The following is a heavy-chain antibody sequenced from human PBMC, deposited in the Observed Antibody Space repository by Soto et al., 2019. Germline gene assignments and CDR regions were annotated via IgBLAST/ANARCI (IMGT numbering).Heavy chain of an antibody. CDR2: ISYDGSNK. CDR3: ARDHGLYSGYDFHSYYYYGMDV. Sequence: HPGGSLRLSCAASGFTFSSYAMRWVRQAPGKGLEWVAVISYDGSNKYYADSVKGRFTISRDNSKNTLYLQMSSLRAEDTAVYYCARDHGLYSGYDFHSYYYYGMDVWGQGTTVTVSS. V-gene: IGHV3-30-3*01. J-gene: IGHJ6*02. D-gene: IGHD5-12*01. CDR1: GFTFSSYA.